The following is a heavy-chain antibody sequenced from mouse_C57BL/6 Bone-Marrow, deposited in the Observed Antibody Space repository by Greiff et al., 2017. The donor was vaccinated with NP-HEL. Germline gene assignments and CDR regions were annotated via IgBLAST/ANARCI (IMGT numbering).Heavy chain of an antibody. CDR2: ISYDGSN. V-gene: IGHV3-6*01. CDR3: ARIYYGNYGWYFDV. Sequence: EVKLMESGPGLVKPSQSLSLTCSVTGYSITSGYYWNWIRQFPGNKLEWMGYISYDGSNNYNPSLKNRISITRDTSKNQFFLKLNSVTTEDTATYYCARIYYGNYGWYFDVWGTGTTVTVSS. CDR1: GYSITSGYY. D-gene: IGHD2-1*01. J-gene: IGHJ1*03.